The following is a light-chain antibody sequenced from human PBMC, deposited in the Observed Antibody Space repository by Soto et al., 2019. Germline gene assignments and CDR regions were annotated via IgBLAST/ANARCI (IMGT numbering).Light chain of an antibody. J-gene: IGKJ1*01. CDR3: QQSYSTRWT. Sequence: DIQMTQSPSSLSASVGDRVTITCRASQSISSYLNWYQQKPGKAPKLLIYAASSLQSGVPSRFSGSGSGTDFPLTISSLQHEDFATYYCQQSYSTRWTFGQGTKVEIK. CDR2: AAS. V-gene: IGKV1-39*01. CDR1: QSISSY.